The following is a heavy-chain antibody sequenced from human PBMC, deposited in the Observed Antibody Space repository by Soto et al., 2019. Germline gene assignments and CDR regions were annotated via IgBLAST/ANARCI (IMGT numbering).Heavy chain of an antibody. CDR1: GYTFTSYG. CDR2: ISAYNGNT. J-gene: IGHJ6*02. CDR3: ARDGYSSSWYYRSYYYYGMDV. Sequence: ASVKVSCKASGYTFTSYGSSWVRQAPGQGLEWMGWISAYNGNTNYAQKLQGRVTMTTDTSTSTAYVELRSLRSDDTAVYYCARDGYSSSWYYRSYYYYGMDVWGQGTTVTVSS. V-gene: IGHV1-18*01. D-gene: IGHD6-13*01.